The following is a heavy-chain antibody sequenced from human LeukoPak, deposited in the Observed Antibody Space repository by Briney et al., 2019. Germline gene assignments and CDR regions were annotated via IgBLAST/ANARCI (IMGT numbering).Heavy chain of an antibody. Sequence: GRSLRLSCAASGFTFDDYAMHWVRQAPGKGLEWVSGISWNSGSIGYADSVKGRFTIYRDNAKNTLYLQMNSLRAEDTALYYCAKGQDAWDVWGQGTTVTVSS. CDR1: GFTFDDYA. V-gene: IGHV3-9*01. J-gene: IGHJ6*02. CDR3: AKGQDAWDV. CDR2: ISWNSGSI.